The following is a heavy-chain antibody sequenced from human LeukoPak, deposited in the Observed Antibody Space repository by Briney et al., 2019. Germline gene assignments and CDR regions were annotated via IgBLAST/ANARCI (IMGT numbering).Heavy chain of an antibody. CDR3: ARDNVVVTAAMSHWFDP. Sequence: QTRSLTCTVPGGSLSIVGYYSSWIRQPPGKGLEWIGYIYYRACTYYNPSLKSRVTISVDTSNNQFSLKLSSVTAANTAVYDCARDNVVVTAAMSHWFDPWGQGTLVTVSS. CDR2: IYYRACT. CDR1: GGSLSIVGYY. V-gene: IGHV4-30-4*01. J-gene: IGHJ5*02. D-gene: IGHD2-2*01.